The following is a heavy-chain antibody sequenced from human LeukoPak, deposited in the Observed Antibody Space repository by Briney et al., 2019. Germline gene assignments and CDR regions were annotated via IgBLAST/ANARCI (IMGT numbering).Heavy chain of an antibody. CDR1: GFTFSSYE. J-gene: IGHJ4*02. CDR3: ARDLVTMVRGVIVRLLDY. V-gene: IGHV3-48*03. D-gene: IGHD3-10*01. Sequence: GGSLRLSCAASGFTFSSYEMNWVRQAPGKGLEWVSYISSSGSTIYYADSVKGRFTISRDNAKNSLYLQMNSLRAEDTAVYYCARDLVTMVRGVIVRLLDYWGQGTLVTVSS. CDR2: ISSSGSTI.